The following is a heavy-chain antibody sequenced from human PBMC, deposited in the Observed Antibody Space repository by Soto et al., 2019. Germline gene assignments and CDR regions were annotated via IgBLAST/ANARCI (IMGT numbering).Heavy chain of an antibody. CDR1: GFTFSSFA. D-gene: IGHD2-15*01. Sequence: GGSLRLSCAASGFTFSSFAMSWVRQAPGKGLEWVSVVSDSGGSTDYADSVKGRFAISRDSSKNTVYLQMSSLRVEDTAVYYCAKEHCSGGTCYSYFDYWGQGTPVPVSS. CDR3: AKEHCSGGTCYSYFDY. J-gene: IGHJ4*02. CDR2: VSDSGGST. V-gene: IGHV3-23*01.